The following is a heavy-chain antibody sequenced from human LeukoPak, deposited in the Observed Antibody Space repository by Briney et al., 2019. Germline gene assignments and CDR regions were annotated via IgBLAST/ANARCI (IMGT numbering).Heavy chain of an antibody. V-gene: IGHV1-8*01. CDR2: MNPNSGNT. CDR1: GYTFTSYD. Sequence: GASVKVSCKASGYTFTSYDINWVRQATGQGLEWMGWMNPNSGNTGYAQKFQGRVTMTRDTSISTAYMELSRLRSADTAVYYCARDLVVVPAAIYYYYYYGMDVWGQGTTVTVSS. J-gene: IGHJ6*02. D-gene: IGHD2-2*01. CDR3: ARDLVVVPAAIYYYYYYGMDV.